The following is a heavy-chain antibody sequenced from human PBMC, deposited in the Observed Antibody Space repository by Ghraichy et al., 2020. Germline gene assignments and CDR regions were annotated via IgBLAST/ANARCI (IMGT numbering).Heavy chain of an antibody. V-gene: IGHV1-3*01. CDR1: GYSFATYV. Sequence: ASVKVSCKASGYSFATYVMHWVRQAPGQRPEWMGWINAGNGNTKYSKKFQGRVTITRDTSAGTTDMELSGLRSEDTAVYFCARDYAPDCSSSPCYYYYYGMDVWGQGTAVTVSS. D-gene: IGHD2-2*01. CDR3: ARDYAPDCSSSPCYYYYYGMDV. CDR2: INAGNGNT. J-gene: IGHJ6*02.